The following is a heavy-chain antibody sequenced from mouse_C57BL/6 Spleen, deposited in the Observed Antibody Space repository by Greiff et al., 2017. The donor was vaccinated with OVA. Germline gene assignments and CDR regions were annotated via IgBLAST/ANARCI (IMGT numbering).Heavy chain of an antibody. J-gene: IGHJ2*01. CDR3: ALGDYDRAYFDY. CDR1: GYTFTNYW. Sequence: VQLQQSGAELVRPGTSVKISCKASGYTFTNYWIGWAKQRPGHGLEWIGDIYPGGGYTNYNEKFKGKATLTADKSSSTAYMQFSSLTSEDSAIYYCALGDYDRAYFDYWGQGTTLTVSS. CDR2: IYPGGGYT. V-gene: IGHV1-63*01. D-gene: IGHD2-4*01.